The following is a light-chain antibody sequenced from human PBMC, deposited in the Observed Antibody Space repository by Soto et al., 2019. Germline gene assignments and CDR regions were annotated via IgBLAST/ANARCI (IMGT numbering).Light chain of an antibody. CDR3: QQYGSSPRT. J-gene: IGKJ1*01. CDR2: GAS. CDR1: QSVSSSY. Sequence: EIVLTQSPGTLSLSPGERATLSCRASQSVSSSYLAWYQQKPGQAPRLLIYGASSRATGIPDRFSGSGFGTDFTLTISRLEPEDFAEYYCQQYGSSPRTFGQGTKVEIK. V-gene: IGKV3-20*01.